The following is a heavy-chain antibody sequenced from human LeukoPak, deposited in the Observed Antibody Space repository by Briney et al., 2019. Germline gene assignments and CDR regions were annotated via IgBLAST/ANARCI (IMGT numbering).Heavy chain of an antibody. D-gene: IGHD1-26*01. CDR2: VYYTGRT. CDR3: ARHLLGRGADYYFFYMDV. CDR1: GGSISSFTSSSYF. Sequence: SETLSLTCTVSGGSISSFTSSSYFWAWIRQPPGKGLEWIGNVYYTGRTYSNPSLRSRVTVSVDTSKNQFSLRLSSVTAADTAVYYCARHLLGRGADYYFFYMDVWGKGTTVTVSS. V-gene: IGHV4-39*01. J-gene: IGHJ6*03.